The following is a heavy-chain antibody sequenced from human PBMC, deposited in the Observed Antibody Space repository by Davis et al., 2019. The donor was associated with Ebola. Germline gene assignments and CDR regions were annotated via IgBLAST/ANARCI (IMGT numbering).Heavy chain of an antibody. CDR3: ARDDSPGIYYYYGMDV. J-gene: IGHJ6*02. Sequence: GESLKISCAASGFTFSDYYMSWIRQAPGKGLEWVSYISSSGSTIYYADSVKGRFTISRDNAKNSLYLQMNSLRAEDTAVYYCARDDSPGIYYYYGMDVWGQGTTVTVSS. V-gene: IGHV3-11*04. CDR2: ISSSGSTI. CDR1: GFTFSDYY. D-gene: IGHD3-10*01.